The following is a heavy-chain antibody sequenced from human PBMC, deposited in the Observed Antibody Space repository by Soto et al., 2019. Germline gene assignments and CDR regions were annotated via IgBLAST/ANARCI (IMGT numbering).Heavy chain of an antibody. J-gene: IGHJ6*02. Sequence: ASVKVSCKVSGYTLTELSMHWVRQAPGKGLEWMGGFDPEDGETIYAQKFQGRVTITADKSTSTAYMELSSLRSEDTAVYYCARYDFWSGYYPTFYYYYGMDVWGQGTTVTVSS. CDR2: FDPEDGET. CDR3: ARYDFWSGYYPTFYYYYGMDV. D-gene: IGHD3-3*01. V-gene: IGHV1-24*01. CDR1: GYTLTELS.